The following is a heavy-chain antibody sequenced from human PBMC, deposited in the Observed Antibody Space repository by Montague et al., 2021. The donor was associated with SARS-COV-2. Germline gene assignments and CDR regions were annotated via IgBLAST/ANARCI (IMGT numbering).Heavy chain of an antibody. Sequence: SETLSLTCAVHGTSFSGYYWNWIRQPPGKGLEWIGEINHSGSANYNPSLKRRATISVDMSKNQFSLRLNPVTAADTAVYYCARLGEGVVPATILGVGPYYSDFYIDVWGKGATVAVSS. CDR2: INHSGSA. J-gene: IGHJ6*03. CDR1: GTSFSGYY. CDR3: ARLGEGVVPATILGVGPYYSDFYIDV. V-gene: IGHV4-34*01. D-gene: IGHD2-2*02.